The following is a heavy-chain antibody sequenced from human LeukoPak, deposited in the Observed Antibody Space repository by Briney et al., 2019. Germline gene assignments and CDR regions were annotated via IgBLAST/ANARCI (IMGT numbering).Heavy chain of an antibody. J-gene: IGHJ4*02. CDR1: GGSISSYY. CDR3: ARVTPYYGDYVDSFDY. D-gene: IGHD4-17*01. Sequence: SETLSLTCTVSGGSISSYYWSWIRQPAGKGLEWIGRIYTSGSTNYNPTLKSRVTMSVDTSKNQFSLKLSSVTAADTAVYYCARVTPYYGDYVDSFDYWGQGTLVTVSS. V-gene: IGHV4-4*07. CDR2: IYTSGST.